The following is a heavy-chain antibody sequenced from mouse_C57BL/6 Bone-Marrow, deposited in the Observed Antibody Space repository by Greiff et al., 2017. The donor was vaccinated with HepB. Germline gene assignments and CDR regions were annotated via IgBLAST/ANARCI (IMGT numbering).Heavy chain of an antibody. CDR2: IWSGGST. CDR3: AKEAYYSNDGFAY. V-gene: IGHV2-4*01. Sequence: QVQLKESGPGLVQPSQCLSITCTVSGFSFTSYGVHWVRQPPGKGLEWLGVIWSGGSTDYNAAFISRLSISKENSKSQVFFKMNSMQADDTAIYYWAKEAYYSNDGFAYWGQGTLVTVSA. J-gene: IGHJ3*01. D-gene: IGHD2-12*01. CDR1: GFSFTSYG.